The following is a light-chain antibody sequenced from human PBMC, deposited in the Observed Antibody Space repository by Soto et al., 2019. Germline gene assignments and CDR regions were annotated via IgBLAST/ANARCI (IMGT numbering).Light chain of an antibody. V-gene: IGLV2-11*01. CDR2: DVT. CDR1: CSDAV. J-gene: IGLJ2*01. Sequence: QSALTQPRSVSGSPGQSVTISCTGFCSDAVVSWYQQQPGKAPKLVIYDVTQRPSGVPYRFSGSKSGNSASLTISGLQAEDEADYYCCSYGATSVTFGGGTKVTVL. CDR3: CSYGATSVT.